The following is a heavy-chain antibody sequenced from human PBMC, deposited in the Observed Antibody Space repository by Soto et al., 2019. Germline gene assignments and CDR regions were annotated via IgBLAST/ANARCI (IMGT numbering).Heavy chain of an antibody. Sequence: SETLSLTCTVSGGSISSYYWSCIRQPPGKGLEYIGYIYYSGSTNYNPSLKSRVTISVDTSKKQFSLKLSSVTAADTPVYYCARSLYSGGNTKGLAPWGKGTWVPVPS. J-gene: IGHJ5*02. CDR3: ARSLYSGGNTKGLAP. V-gene: IGHV4-59*01. D-gene: IGHD1-26*01. CDR2: IYYSGST. CDR1: GGSISSYY.